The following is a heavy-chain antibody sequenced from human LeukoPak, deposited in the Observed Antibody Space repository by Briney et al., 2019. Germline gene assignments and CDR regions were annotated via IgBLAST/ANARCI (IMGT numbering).Heavy chain of an antibody. CDR1: AFTFNTYS. Sequence: GGSLRLSCTASAFTFNTYSMNWVRQAPGKGLEWISYISSGSTTIYYADSVKGRFTISRDNSKNTLYLQMNSLRAEDTAVYYCAKDRRQLVPARYYMDVWGKGTTVTVSS. V-gene: IGHV3-48*01. D-gene: IGHD6-13*01. CDR3: AKDRRQLVPARYYMDV. J-gene: IGHJ6*03. CDR2: ISSGSTTI.